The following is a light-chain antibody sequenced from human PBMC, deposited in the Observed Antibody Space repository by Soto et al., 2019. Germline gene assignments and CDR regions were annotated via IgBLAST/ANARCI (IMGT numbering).Light chain of an antibody. CDR2: DAS. CDR3: QHRSNWLGT. CDR1: QSVSSY. V-gene: IGKV3-11*01. Sequence: EIVLTQSPATLSLSPGERATLSCRASQSVSSYLAWYQQKPGQAPRLLIYDASNTAAGIPPRFSGSGSGTDFTPAISSLEPEDCVVSYCQHRSNWLGTFGQGTKVEIK. J-gene: IGKJ2*01.